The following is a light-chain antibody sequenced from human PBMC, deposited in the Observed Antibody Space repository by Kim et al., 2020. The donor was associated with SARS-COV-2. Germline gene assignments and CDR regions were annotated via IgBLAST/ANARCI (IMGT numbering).Light chain of an antibody. V-gene: IGLV2-8*01. J-gene: IGLJ2*01. Sequence: GQSTPFTCTATSSAIGGYTFVAWYQRRPSKAPKVMFYEVNKRPSGVPDRFSGSKSGNTASLTVSGLQAEDEADYYCRSYAGRQNLVFGGGTQLTVL. CDR2: EVN. CDR1: SSAIGGYTF. CDR3: RSYAGRQNLV.